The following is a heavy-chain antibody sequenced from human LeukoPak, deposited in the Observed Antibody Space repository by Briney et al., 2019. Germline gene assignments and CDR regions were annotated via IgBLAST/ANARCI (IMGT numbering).Heavy chain of an antibody. CDR1: GYTFTSYA. D-gene: IGHD6-13*01. V-gene: IGHV7-4-1*02. CDR3: ARDQSSSWYREEAFDI. CDR2: INTNTGNP. J-gene: IGHJ3*02. Sequence: ASVKVSCKASGYTFTSYAMNWVRQAPGQGLEWMGWINTNTGNPTYAQGFTGRFVFSLDTSVSTAYLQISSLKAEDTAVYYCARDQSSSWYREEAFDIWGQGTMVTVSS.